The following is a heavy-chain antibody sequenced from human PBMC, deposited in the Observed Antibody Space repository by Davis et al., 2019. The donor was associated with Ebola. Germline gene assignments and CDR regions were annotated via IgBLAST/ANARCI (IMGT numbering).Heavy chain of an antibody. V-gene: IGHV3-23*01. CDR2: VNSDGSST. CDR1: GFIFSTYV. J-gene: IGHJ3*01. CDR3: AKDTPNIWFDV. D-gene: IGHD2-15*01. Sequence: GGSLRLSCSASGFIFSTYVMSWVRQAPGKGLVWVSRVNSDGSSTTYADSVKGRFTISRDNSKNTLHLQMNSLRVEDTAIYYCAKDTPNIWFDVWGQGTMVAVSS.